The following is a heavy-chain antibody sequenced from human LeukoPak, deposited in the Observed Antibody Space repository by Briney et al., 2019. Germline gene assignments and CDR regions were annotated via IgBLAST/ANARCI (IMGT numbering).Heavy chain of an antibody. V-gene: IGHV1-2*02. CDR2: INPNSGGT. J-gene: IGHJ5*02. Sequence: VASVKVSCKASGYTFTGYYMHWVRQAPGQGLEWMGWINPNSGGTNYAQKFQGRVTITRDTSISTPYMQLSSLRSNDTAVYYCARDSEVEEQSLVWFDPWGQGTLVTVSS. CDR3: ARDSEVEEQSLVWFDP. D-gene: IGHD6-19*01. CDR1: GYTFTGYY.